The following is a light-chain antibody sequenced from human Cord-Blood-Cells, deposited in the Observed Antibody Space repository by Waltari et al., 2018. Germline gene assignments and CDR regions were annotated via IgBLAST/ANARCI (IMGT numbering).Light chain of an antibody. CDR2: KDS. CDR3: QSADSSGTCWV. V-gene: IGLV3-25*03. CDR1: ALPQQY. Sequence: SYEPTPPPSVSVSPGQTARIPCSGDALPQQYASWYQQKPGQAPVLVIYKDSERPSGIPERFSGSSSGTTGTLTISGVQAEDEADYYCQSADSSGTCWVFGGGTKLTVL. J-gene: IGLJ3*02.